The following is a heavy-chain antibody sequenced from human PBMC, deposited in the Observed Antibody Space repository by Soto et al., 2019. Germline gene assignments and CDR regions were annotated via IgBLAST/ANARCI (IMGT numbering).Heavy chain of an antibody. CDR2: IYTSGST. V-gene: IGHV4-4*07. CDR1: GGSISSYY. Sequence: SETLSLTCTVSGGSISSYYWSWIRQPAGKGLEWIGRIYTSGSTNYNPSLKSRVTMSVDTSKNQFSLKLSSVTAADTAVYYCARGGPVANRYYYYGMDVWGQGTTVTVSS. CDR3: ARGGPVANRYYYYGMDV. J-gene: IGHJ6*02.